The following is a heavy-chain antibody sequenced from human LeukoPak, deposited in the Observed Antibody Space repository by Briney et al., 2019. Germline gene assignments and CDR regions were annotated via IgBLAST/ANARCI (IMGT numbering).Heavy chain of an antibody. V-gene: IGHV3-7*03. CDR1: RFTFSNYW. CDR3: AKTGATYYYYMDV. Sequence: GGSLRLSCAASRFTFSNYWMSWVRQAPGKGLEWVANIKEDGSEKYSVDSVKGRFTISRDNSKNTLYLQMNSLRAEDTAVYYCAKTGATYYYYMDVWGKGTTVTVSS. CDR2: IKEDGSEK. D-gene: IGHD1-26*01. J-gene: IGHJ6*03.